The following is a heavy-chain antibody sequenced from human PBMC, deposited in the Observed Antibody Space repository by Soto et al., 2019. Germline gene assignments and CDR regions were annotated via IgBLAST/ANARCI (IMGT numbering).Heavy chain of an antibody. Sequence: QVQLQESGPGLVKPSGTLSLTCAVSGDSISSDKWWSWVRQPPGKGLERIGEIHPSGRTNYNPSLKSRVTILVEKSKNQVSLELSSMTAADTAVYYCARGGDWQFDYWGQGTLVTVSS. CDR1: GDSISSDKW. J-gene: IGHJ4*02. CDR3: ARGGDWQFDY. V-gene: IGHV4-4*02. CDR2: IHPSGRT. D-gene: IGHD2-21*02.